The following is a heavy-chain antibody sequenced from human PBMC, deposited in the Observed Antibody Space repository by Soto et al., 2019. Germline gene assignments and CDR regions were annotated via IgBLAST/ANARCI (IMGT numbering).Heavy chain of an antibody. CDR2: ISNSGGST. CDR3: VKEISVVVGRFDY. CDR1: GFTFTSYA. D-gene: IGHD2-21*01. Sequence: EVQLLESGGGLVQPGGSLRLSCAASGFTFTSYAMGWVRQAPGKGLEWVSAISNSGGSTYFADSVRGRFTISRDNSKNTVYLQMNSLRAEDTAVYYCVKEISVVVGRFDYWGQGALVTVSS. V-gene: IGHV3-23*01. J-gene: IGHJ4*02.